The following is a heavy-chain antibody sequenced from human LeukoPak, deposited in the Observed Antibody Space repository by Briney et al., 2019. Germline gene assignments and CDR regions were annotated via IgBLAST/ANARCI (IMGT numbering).Heavy chain of an antibody. Sequence: GGSLRLSCAASGFTFSNAWMSWVRQAPGKGLEWVGRIKSKTDGGTTDHAAPVKGRFTISRDDSKNTLYLQMNSLKTEDTAVYYCTTDRWGGYNFDWGQGTLVTVSS. CDR1: GFTFSNAW. J-gene: IGHJ4*02. V-gene: IGHV3-15*01. D-gene: IGHD5-24*01. CDR3: TTDRWGGYNFD. CDR2: IKSKTDGGTT.